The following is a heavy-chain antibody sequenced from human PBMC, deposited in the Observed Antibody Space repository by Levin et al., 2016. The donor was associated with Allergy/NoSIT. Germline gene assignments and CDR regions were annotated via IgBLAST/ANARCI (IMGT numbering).Heavy chain of an antibody. D-gene: IGHD4-17*01. V-gene: IGHV3-23*01. CDR2: ISASGGTT. J-gene: IGHJ6*02. CDR3: ARDDTGSYGDYYSYYGMDV. Sequence: WIRQPPGKGLEWVSSISASGGTTYHADSVKGRFTVSRDNSKNTLFLQMNSLRAEDTAVYYCARDDTGSYGDYYSYYGMDVWGQGTTVTVSS.